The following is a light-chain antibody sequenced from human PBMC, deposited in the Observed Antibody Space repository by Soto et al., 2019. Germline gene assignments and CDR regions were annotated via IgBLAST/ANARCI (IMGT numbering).Light chain of an antibody. J-gene: IGKJ1*01. Sequence: PGERATLSCRASQSVSSYLAWYQQKPGQAPRLLIYDASNRATGIPDRFSGSGSGTDFTLTISRLEPEDFAVYYCQQYGSSWTFGQGTKVDIK. V-gene: IGKV3-20*01. CDR1: QSVSSY. CDR2: DAS. CDR3: QQYGSSWT.